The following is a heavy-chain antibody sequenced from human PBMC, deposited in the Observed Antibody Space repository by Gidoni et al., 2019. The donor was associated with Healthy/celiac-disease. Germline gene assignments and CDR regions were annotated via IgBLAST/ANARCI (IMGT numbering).Heavy chain of an antibody. D-gene: IGHD3-10*01. CDR2: IYYSGST. V-gene: IGHV4-39*01. Sequence: QLQLQESGPGLVKPSETLSLTCTVSGGSISSSSYYWGWIRQPPGKGLEWIGSIYYSGSTYYNPSLKSRVTISVDTSKNQFSLKLSSVTAADTAVYYCASSAGIFLGYYGSGRWGQGTLVTVSS. J-gene: IGHJ4*02. CDR1: GGSISSSSYY. CDR3: ASSAGIFLGYYGSGR.